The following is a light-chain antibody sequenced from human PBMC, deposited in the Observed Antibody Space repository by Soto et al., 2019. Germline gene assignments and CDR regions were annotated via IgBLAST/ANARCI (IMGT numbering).Light chain of an antibody. CDR2: DVS. J-gene: IGKJ1*01. Sequence: DIQMTQSPSTLSASVADRVTITCRASQCISSWLAWYQQKPGKAPKLLIYDVSGLESGVPSRFSGSGSGTEFTLTITSLQPDDFATYYCQQYKSYWTFGQGTKVEIK. CDR1: QCISSW. V-gene: IGKV1-5*01. CDR3: QQYKSYWT.